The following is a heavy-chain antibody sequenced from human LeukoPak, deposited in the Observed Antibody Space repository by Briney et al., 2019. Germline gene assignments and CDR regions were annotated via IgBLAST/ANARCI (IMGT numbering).Heavy chain of an antibody. CDR2: IYSGGST. CDR1: GFTVSSNY. J-gene: IGHJ4*02. D-gene: IGHD6-19*01. CDR3: AKDGGGWLTSGWYYFDY. V-gene: IGHV3-66*01. Sequence: GGSLRLSCAASGFTVSSNYMSWVRQAPGKGLEWVSVIYSGGSTHYADSVKGRFTISRDNSKNTLYLQMNSLRVEDTAVYYCAKDGGGWLTSGWYYFDYWGQRTPVTVSS.